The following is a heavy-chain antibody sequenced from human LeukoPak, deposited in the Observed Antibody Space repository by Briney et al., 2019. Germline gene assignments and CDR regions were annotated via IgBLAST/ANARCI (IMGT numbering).Heavy chain of an antibody. CDR1: GGSISNYY. CDR3: ARSTYYYDSSGFGY. V-gene: IGHV4-59*01. Sequence: SETLSLTCTVSGGSISNYYCSWIRQPPGKGLEWIGNIYYSGETNYNPSLKSRVTTSLDTSKNKFSLKLSSVTAADTAVYYCARSTYYYDSSGFGYWGQGTLVTVSS. CDR2: IYYSGET. D-gene: IGHD3-22*01. J-gene: IGHJ4*02.